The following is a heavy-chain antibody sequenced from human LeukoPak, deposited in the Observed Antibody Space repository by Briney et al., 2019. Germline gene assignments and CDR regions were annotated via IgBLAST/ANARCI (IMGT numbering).Heavy chain of an antibody. CDR1: GGSISSSSYY. Sequence: PSETLSLTCTVSGGSISSSSYYWSWIRQPAGKGLEWIGRIYTSGSTNYNPSLKSRVTISVDTSKNQFSLKLSSVTAADTAVYYCAKVGSYGYDAFDIWGQGTMVTVSS. CDR3: AKVGSYGYDAFDI. D-gene: IGHD5-18*01. CDR2: IYTSGST. J-gene: IGHJ3*02. V-gene: IGHV4-61*02.